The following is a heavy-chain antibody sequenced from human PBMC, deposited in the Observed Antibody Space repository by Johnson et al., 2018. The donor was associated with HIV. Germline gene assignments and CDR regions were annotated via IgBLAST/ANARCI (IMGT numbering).Heavy chain of an antibody. J-gene: IGHJ3*02. CDR1: GFTFNDYG. V-gene: IGHV3-20*04. Sequence: VQLVESGGGLVQPGGSLRLSCTPSGFTFNDYGMSWVRQGPGKGLEWVSGITWNGGSTHYADSVKGRFTISRDNGKKSLYLQMNSLRDEDTAFSFCARSFGSGGYSSSWYLGLGSFDIWGQGTMVTVSS. CDR2: ITWNGGST. D-gene: IGHD6-13*01. CDR3: ARSFGSGGYSSSWYLGLGSFDI.